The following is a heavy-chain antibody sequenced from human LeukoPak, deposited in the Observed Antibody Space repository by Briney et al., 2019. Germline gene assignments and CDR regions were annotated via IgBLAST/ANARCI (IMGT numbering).Heavy chain of an antibody. CDR2: IIPIFGTA. J-gene: IGHJ5*02. Sequence: SVKVSCKASGGTFSSYAIGCVRQAPGQGLEWMGGIIPIFGTANYAQKFQGIVTITTDESTSTAYMELSSLRSEDTAVYYCARSAEGGSYYSGHNWFDPWGQGTLVTVSS. V-gene: IGHV1-69*05. CDR1: GGTFSSYA. D-gene: IGHD1-26*01. CDR3: ARSAEGGSYYSGHNWFDP.